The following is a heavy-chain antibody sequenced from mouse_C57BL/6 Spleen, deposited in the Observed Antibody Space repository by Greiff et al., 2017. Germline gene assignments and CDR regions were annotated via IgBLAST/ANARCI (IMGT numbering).Heavy chain of an antibody. CDR3: ARGGKGAMDY. CDR2: IYPGDGDT. Sequence: VKLPESGAELVKPGASVKISCKASGYAFSSYWMNWVKQRPGKGLEWIGQIYPGDGDTNYNGKFKGKATLTADKSSSTAYMQLSSLTSEDSAVYFCARGGKGAMDYWGQGTSVTVSS. V-gene: IGHV1-80*01. CDR1: GYAFSSYW. J-gene: IGHJ4*01. D-gene: IGHD1-3*01.